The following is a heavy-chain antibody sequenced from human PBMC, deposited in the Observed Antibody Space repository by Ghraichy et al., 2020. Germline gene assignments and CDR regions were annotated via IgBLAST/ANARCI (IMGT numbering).Heavy chain of an antibody. J-gene: IGHJ6*02. CDR1: GFTFSRYG. V-gene: IGHV3-33*06. CDR3: AKDSNPVLHYYFYGMDV. D-gene: IGHD4-11*01. Sequence: GGSLRLSCAASGFTFSRYGMHWVRQAPGKGLEWVAVIWYDGSKKYYADSVKGRFTISRDNSKNTLYLQLNSLSAEDTAVYYCAKDSNPVLHYYFYGMDVWGQGTTVTVSS. CDR2: IWYDGSKK.